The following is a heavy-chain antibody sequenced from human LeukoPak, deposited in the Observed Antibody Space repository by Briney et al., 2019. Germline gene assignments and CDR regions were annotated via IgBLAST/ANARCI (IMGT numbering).Heavy chain of an antibody. J-gene: IGHJ4*02. V-gene: IGHV1-69*05. CDR3: RGYYYDSSGYYSFDY. CDR1: GGTFSSYA. D-gene: IGHD3-22*01. Sequence: ASVKVSCKASGGTFSSYAISWVRQAPGQGLEWMGGIIPIFGTANYAQKFQGRVTITTDESTSTAYMELSSLRSEDTAVYYCRGYYYDSSGYYSFDYWGQGTLVTVSS. CDR2: IIPIFGTA.